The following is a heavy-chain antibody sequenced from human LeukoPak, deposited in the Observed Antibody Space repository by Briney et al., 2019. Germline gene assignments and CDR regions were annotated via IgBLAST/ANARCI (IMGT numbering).Heavy chain of an antibody. CDR2: IYYSGST. CDR1: GGSISSSSYY. V-gene: IGHV4-39*07. J-gene: IGHJ3*02. CDR3: ARKYGDWGDAFDI. D-gene: IGHD4-17*01. Sequence: ASETLSLTCTVSGGSISSSSYYWGWIRQPPGKGLEWIGSIYYSGSTYYNPSLKSRVTISVDTSKNQFSLKLSSVTAADTAVYYCARKYGDWGDAFDIWGQGTMVTVSS.